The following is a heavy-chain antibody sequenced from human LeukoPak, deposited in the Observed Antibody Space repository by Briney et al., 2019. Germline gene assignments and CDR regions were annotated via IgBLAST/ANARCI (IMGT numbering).Heavy chain of an antibody. CDR1: GFAFRNFA. CDR2: ISDDGGRT. Sequence: PGGSLRLSCAASGFAFRNFAMTWVRQAPGKGLEWVSGISDDGGRTYYADSVKGRFTISRDNSKNTLDLLMNSLRAEDTAIYYCARGGGSSCYSPSDYWGQGTLVTVSS. CDR3: ARGGGSSCYSPSDY. V-gene: IGHV3-23*01. J-gene: IGHJ4*02. D-gene: IGHD2-15*01.